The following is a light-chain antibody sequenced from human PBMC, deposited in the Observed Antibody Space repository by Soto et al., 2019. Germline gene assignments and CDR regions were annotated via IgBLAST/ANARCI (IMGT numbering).Light chain of an antibody. CDR1: QSVSSY. J-gene: IGKJ3*01. V-gene: IGKV3-11*01. Sequence: EVVLTQSPATLSLSPGERATLSCRASQSVSSYLAWYQQKVGQAPRLLIYDASNRATGIPARFSGSGSGTDFTLTISSLEPEDFAVYYCQQRSNRPFTFGPGTKVDIK. CDR2: DAS. CDR3: QQRSNRPFT.